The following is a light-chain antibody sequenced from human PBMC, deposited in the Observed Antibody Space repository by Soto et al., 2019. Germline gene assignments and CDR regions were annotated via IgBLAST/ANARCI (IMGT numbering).Light chain of an antibody. CDR3: SSYTTSDTLV. CDR2: EVS. CDR1: SSDVGGYNY. J-gene: IGLJ2*01. Sequence: QSALTQPASVSGSPGQSITISCTGTSSDVGGYNYVSWFQQHPGKAPKLMIYEVSNRPSGVSNRFSGSKSGNTASLTISGLQAEDEADYFCSSYTTSDTLVFGGGTKLPS. V-gene: IGLV2-14*01.